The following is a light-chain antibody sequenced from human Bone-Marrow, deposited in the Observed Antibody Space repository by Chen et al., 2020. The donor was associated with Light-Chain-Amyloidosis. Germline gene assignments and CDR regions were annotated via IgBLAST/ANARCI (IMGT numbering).Light chain of an antibody. CDR3: QVWDRSSDRPV. CDR2: DDS. Sequence: SYVLTQPSSVSVAPGQTATIACGGNNIGSTSVHWYQQTPGQAPLLVVYDDSDRPSGIPERLSGYNSGNTATQTVSRVEAGDEADYYGQVWDRSSDRPVFGGGTKLTVL. J-gene: IGLJ3*02. CDR1: NIGSTS. V-gene: IGLV3-21*02.